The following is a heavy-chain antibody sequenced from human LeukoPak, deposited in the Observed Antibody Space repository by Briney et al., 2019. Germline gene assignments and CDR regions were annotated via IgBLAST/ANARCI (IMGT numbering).Heavy chain of an antibody. Sequence: KPSETLSLTCAVYGGSFSGYYWSWIRQPPGKGLEWIGEINHSGSTNYNPSLKSRVTISVDTSKNQFSLKLSSVTAADTAVYYCARGGISYDYVWGSYRQRAYYFDYWGQGTLVTVSS. CDR1: GGSFSGYY. D-gene: IGHD3-16*02. V-gene: IGHV4-34*01. CDR3: ARGGISYDYVWGSYRQRAYYFDY. J-gene: IGHJ4*02. CDR2: INHSGST.